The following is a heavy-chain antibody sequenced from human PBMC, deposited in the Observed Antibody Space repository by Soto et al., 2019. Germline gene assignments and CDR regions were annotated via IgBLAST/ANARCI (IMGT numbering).Heavy chain of an antibody. D-gene: IGHD6-13*01. J-gene: IGHJ4*02. CDR3: ARGQGAAAGHSNFDY. Sequence: TLSLPCAVSGGSISGTTYSWSWIRQPPGKGLEWIGYIYDSGNTYYNPSLKSQFSISVDRSKNQFSLKLSSVTAADTAVYYCARGQGAAAGHSNFDYWGQGALVTVSS. CDR2: IYDSGNT. V-gene: IGHV4-30-2*01. CDR1: GGSISGTTYS.